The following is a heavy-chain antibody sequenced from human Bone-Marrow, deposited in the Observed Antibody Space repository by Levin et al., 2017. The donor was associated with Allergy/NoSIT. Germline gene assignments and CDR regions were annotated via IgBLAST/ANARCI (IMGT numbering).Heavy chain of an antibody. Sequence: GESLKISCTASGFTFGDYAMSWVRQAPGKGLEWVGFIRSKAYGGTTEYAASVKGRFTISRDDSKSIAYLQMNSLKTEDTAVYYCTKARGPAARWRFDYWGQGTLVTVSS. CDR1: GFTFGDYA. V-gene: IGHV3-49*04. CDR3: TKARGPAARWRFDY. CDR2: IRSKAYGGTT. D-gene: IGHD2-2*01. J-gene: IGHJ4*02.